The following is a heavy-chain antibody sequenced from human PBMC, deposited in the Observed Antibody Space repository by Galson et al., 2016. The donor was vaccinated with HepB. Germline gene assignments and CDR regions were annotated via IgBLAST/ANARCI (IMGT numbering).Heavy chain of an antibody. CDR3: FRDGSSTWSGYFHH. V-gene: IGHV4-30-2*01. CDR2: IYDSGST. Sequence: TLSLTCAVSGGSISSGGYSWSWIRQPPGKGLEWIGYIYDSGSTYYNPSLKSRVTISVDRSKNQFSPKVNSVTAADTAVYYCFRDGSSTWSGYFHHWGQGTLVTVSS. CDR1: GGSISSGGYS. D-gene: IGHD6-13*01. J-gene: IGHJ1*01.